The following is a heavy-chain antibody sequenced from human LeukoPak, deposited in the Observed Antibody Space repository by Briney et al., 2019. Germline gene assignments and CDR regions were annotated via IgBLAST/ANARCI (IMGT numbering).Heavy chain of an antibody. CDR2: IIPIFGTA. D-gene: IGHD6-13*01. V-gene: IGHV1-69*13. J-gene: IGHJ5*02. CDR1: GGTFSSYV. CDR3: ARAYSSNWYWFDP. Sequence: GASVRVSCKASGGTFSSYVITWVRQAPGQGLGWMGGIIPIFGTANYAQKFQGRVTITADESTSTAYMELSSLRSEDTAVYYCARAYSSNWYWFDPWGQGTLVTVSS.